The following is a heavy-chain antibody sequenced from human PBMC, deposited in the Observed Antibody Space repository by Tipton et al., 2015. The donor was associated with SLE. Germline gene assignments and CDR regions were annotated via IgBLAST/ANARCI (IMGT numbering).Heavy chain of an antibody. CDR2: TWYDGSSR. CDR3: ARVEEAAFVLAFFDL. Sequence: SLRLSCEASGFSLSNYGMHWVRQAPGKGLEWVAVTWYDGSSRYYADSVKGRFTISRDNSKNMLYLQVSSLRVEDTAMYYCARVEEAAFVLAFFDLWGRGTPVTVSS. D-gene: IGHD3-3*02. V-gene: IGHV3-33*01. J-gene: IGHJ2*01. CDR1: GFSLSNYG.